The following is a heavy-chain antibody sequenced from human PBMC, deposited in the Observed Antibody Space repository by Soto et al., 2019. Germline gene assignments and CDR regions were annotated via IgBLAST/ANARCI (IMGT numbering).Heavy chain of an antibody. V-gene: IGHV5-51*01. CDR1: GYSFTSYC. CDR2: IYPGDSDT. D-gene: IGHD6-6*01. CDR3: ARRGRPISSSSYYYYYGMDV. Sequence: GESLKISCKGSGYSFTSYCIGWVRQMPGKGLEWMGIIYPGDSDTRYSPSFQGQVTISADKSISTAYLQWSSLKASDTAMYYCARRGRPISSSSYYYYYGMDVWGQGTTVTV. J-gene: IGHJ6*02.